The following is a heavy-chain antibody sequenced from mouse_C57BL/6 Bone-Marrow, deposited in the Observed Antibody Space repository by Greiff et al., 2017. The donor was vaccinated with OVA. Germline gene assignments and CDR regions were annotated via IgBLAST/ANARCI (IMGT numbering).Heavy chain of an antibody. D-gene: IGHD2-3*01. J-gene: IGHJ2*01. CDR2: IDPSDSET. CDR3: ARSDGYPYFDY. Sequence: VQLQQSGAELVRPGSSVKLSCKASGYTFTSYWMHWVKQRPIQGLEWIGNIDPSDSETHYNQKFKDKATLTVDKSSSTAYMQLSSLTSEDSAVYYCARSDGYPYFDYWGQGTTLTVSS. CDR1: GYTFTSYW. V-gene: IGHV1-52*01.